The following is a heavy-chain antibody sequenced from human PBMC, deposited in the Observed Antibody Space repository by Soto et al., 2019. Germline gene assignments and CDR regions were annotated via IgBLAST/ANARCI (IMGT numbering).Heavy chain of an antibody. J-gene: IGHJ4*02. CDR1: GFTVSNNY. Sequence: EVQLVETGGGLIQPGGSLRLSCAASGFTVSNNYMSWVRQAPGKWLEWVSVIYSGGSTYYADSVKGRFTISRDNSKNTLYLQMNSLRAEDTAVYYCARASGNRGYSYGLYYWGQGTLVTVSS. CDR3: ARASGNRGYSYGLYY. CDR2: IYSGGST. V-gene: IGHV3-53*02. D-gene: IGHD5-18*01.